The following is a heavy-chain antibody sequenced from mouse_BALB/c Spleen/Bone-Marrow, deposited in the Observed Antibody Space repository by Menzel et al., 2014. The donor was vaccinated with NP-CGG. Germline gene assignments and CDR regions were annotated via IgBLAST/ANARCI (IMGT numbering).Heavy chain of an antibody. Sequence: VKLQESGAELARPGASVKMSCQASGYTFTRYTMHWEKQRPGQGLEWIGYINPSSAYTNYNQKFEDKATLTADKSSSTAYMQLSSLTSEDSAVYYCTIRYYAMDYWGQGTSVTVSS. CDR3: TIRYYAMDY. J-gene: IGHJ4*01. CDR1: GYTFTRYT. D-gene: IGHD1-1*01. V-gene: IGHV1-4*01. CDR2: INPSSAYT.